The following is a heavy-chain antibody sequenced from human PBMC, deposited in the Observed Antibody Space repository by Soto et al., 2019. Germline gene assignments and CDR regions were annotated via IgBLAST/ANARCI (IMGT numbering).Heavy chain of an antibody. D-gene: IGHD1-1*01. CDR2: ISAHNDNT. J-gene: IGHJ4*02. CDR1: GYTFTSYG. Sequence: QVHLVQSGAEVKKPGASVTVSCKCSGYTFTSYGITWVRQAPGQGLEWMGWISAHNDNTDYAQKLQGRVTVTRDTSTSTAYMELRSLRSDDTAVYYCARGRYGDYWGQGALVTVSS. V-gene: IGHV1-18*01. CDR3: ARGRYGDY.